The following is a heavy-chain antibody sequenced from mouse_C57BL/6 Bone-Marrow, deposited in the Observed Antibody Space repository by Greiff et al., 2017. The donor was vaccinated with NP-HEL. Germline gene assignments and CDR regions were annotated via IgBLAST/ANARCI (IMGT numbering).Heavy chain of an antibody. CDR2: ISYDGSN. Sequence: EVKLVESGPGLVKPSQSLSLTCSVTGYSITSGYYWNWIRQFPGNKLEWMGYISYDGSNNYNPSLKNRISITRDTSKNQFFLKLNSVTTEDTATYYCARDTRRGYYFDYWGQGTTLTVSS. D-gene: IGHD3-1*01. J-gene: IGHJ2*01. CDR1: GYSITSGYY. CDR3: ARDTRRGYYFDY. V-gene: IGHV3-6*01.